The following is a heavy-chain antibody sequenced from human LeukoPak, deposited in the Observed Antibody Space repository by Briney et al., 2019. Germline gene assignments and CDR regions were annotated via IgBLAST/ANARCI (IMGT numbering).Heavy chain of an antibody. CDR2: IIPILGIA. Sequence: SVKVSWKASGGTFSSYAISWVRQAPGQGLEWMGRIIPILGIANYAQKFQGRVTITADKSTSTAYMELSSLRSEDTAVYYCARVSSIVVVPAAIWGPFAYWGQGTLVTVSS. V-gene: IGHV1-69*04. CDR3: ARVSSIVVVPAAIWGPFAY. J-gene: IGHJ4*02. D-gene: IGHD2-2*02. CDR1: GGTFSSYA.